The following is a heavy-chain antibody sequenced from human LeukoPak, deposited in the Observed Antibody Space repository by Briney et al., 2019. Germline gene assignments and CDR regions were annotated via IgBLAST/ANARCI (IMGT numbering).Heavy chain of an antibody. V-gene: IGHV4-59*01. CDR1: GGSISSYY. CDR2: IYYSGST. J-gene: IGHJ4*02. CDR3: ARGDLYYYDSSGYFDY. D-gene: IGHD3-22*01. Sequence: SETLSLTCTVSGGSISSYYWSWIRQPLGKGLEWIGYIYYSGSTNYNPSLKSRVTISVDTSKNQFSLKLSSVTAADTAVYYCARGDLYYYDSSGYFDYWGQGTLVTVSS.